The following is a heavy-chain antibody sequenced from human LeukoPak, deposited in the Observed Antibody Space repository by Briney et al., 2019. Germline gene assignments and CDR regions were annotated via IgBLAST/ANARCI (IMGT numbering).Heavy chain of an antibody. CDR1: GFTFSSYA. CDR3: ATNTIDEYSSSWYPGAFDI. V-gene: IGHV3-23*01. Sequence: GGSLRLSCAASGFTFSSYAMSWVRQAPGKGLEWVSAISGSGGSTYYADSVKGRFTISRDNSKNTLYLQMNSLRAEDTAVYYCATNTIDEYSSSWYPGAFDIWGQGTMVTVSS. J-gene: IGHJ3*02. CDR2: ISGSGGST. D-gene: IGHD6-13*01.